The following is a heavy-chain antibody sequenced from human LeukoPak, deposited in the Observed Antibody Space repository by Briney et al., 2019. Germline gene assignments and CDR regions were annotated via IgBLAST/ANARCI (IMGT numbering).Heavy chain of an antibody. CDR1: GGSISSSSYY. CDR2: IHYSGST. J-gene: IGHJ6*03. CDR3: ARHLYYYYMDV. Sequence: KASETLSLTCTVSGGSISSSSYYWGWIRQPPGKGLEWIGSIHYSGSTYYNPSLKSRVTISVDTSKNQFSLKLNSVTAADTAVFYCARHLYYYYMDVWGKGTTVTVSS. V-gene: IGHV4-39*01.